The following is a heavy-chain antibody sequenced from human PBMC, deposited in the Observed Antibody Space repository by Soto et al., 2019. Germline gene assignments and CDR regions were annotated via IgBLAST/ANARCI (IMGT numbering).Heavy chain of an antibody. D-gene: IGHD2-15*01. CDR3: ARGPGGPDGPGDY. Sequence: QVQLVQSGAEVKKPGASVKVSCKASGYTFTSYAMHWVRQAPGQRLEWMGWINAGNGNTKYSQKFQSRVTITRDTSANTAYMELSSLRSEDTAVYYCARGPGGPDGPGDYWGQGTLVTVSS. V-gene: IGHV1-3*01. CDR1: GYTFTSYA. CDR2: INAGNGNT. J-gene: IGHJ4*02.